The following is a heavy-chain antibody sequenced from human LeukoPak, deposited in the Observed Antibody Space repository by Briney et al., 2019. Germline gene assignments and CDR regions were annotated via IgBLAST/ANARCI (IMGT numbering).Heavy chain of an antibody. J-gene: IGHJ3*02. V-gene: IGHV1-69*05. D-gene: IGHD2-2*01. CDR2: IIPIFGTA. CDR3: ARTKDIVVVPAHGGAFDI. Sequence: GASVKVSCKASRGTFSSYAISWVRQAPGQGLEWMGGIIPIFGTANYAQKFQGRVTITTDESTSTAYMELSSLRSEDTAVYYCARTKDIVVVPAHGGAFDIWGQGTMVTVSS. CDR1: RGTFSSYA.